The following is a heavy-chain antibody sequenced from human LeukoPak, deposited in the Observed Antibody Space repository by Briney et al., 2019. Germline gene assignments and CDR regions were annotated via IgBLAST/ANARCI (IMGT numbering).Heavy chain of an antibody. CDR2: ISTSGSTI. J-gene: IGHJ4*02. CDR1: RFAFSDYY. D-gene: IGHD5-24*01. V-gene: IGHV3-11*01. Sequence: GGSLRLSCAASRFAFSDYYMSWIRQAPGKGLEWVSYISTSGSTIYYADSVKGRFTISRDNAKNLLYLQMNSLRAEDTAVYYCAKSPGMATGDDYWGQGTLVTVSS. CDR3: AKSPGMATGDDY.